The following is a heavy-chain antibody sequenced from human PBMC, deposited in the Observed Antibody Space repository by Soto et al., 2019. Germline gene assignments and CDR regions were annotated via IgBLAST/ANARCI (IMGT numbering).Heavy chain of an antibody. CDR3: ARPAATVIYYSGMDV. D-gene: IGHD2-2*01. Sequence: GESLKISCAASGFTFSNYAMHWVRQAPGKGLEWVAIISFDGSNEHYADSVQGRFTISRDNSENTLYLQINSLRADDTAVYYCARPAATVIYYSGMDVWGQGTTVTVSS. CDR2: ISFDGSNE. CDR1: GFTFSNYA. J-gene: IGHJ6*02. V-gene: IGHV3-30-3*01.